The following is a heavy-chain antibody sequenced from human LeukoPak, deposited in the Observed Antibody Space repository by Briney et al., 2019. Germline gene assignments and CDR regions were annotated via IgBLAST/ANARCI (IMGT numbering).Heavy chain of an antibody. CDR2: IRGGGGAA. D-gene: IGHD5-12*01. CDR1: RSTFSSYS. V-gene: IGHV3-23*01. Sequence: PGGSLRLSCAASRSTFSSYSMNWVRQAPGKGLEWVSTIRGGGGAAYYADSVRGRFTISRDNSRNTLYLQMNSLRAEDTAVYYCAKGRGYSGYDPFDYWGQGTLVTVSA. J-gene: IGHJ4*02. CDR3: AKGRGYSGYDPFDY.